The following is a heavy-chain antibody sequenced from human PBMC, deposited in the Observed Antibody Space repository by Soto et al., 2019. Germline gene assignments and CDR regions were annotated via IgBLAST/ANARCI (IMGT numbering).Heavy chain of an antibody. Sequence: GESLKISCKASGYSFTTYWIAWVRQMPGKGLEWMGIINPGDSDIRYSPSFQGQVTISADNSISTAYPQWSSLKASDTAMYYCARHEQFYYYYYGMDVWGQGTAVTVSS. J-gene: IGHJ6*02. D-gene: IGHD4-4*01. V-gene: IGHV5-51*01. CDR1: GYSFTTYW. CDR2: INPGDSDI. CDR3: ARHEQFYYYYYGMDV.